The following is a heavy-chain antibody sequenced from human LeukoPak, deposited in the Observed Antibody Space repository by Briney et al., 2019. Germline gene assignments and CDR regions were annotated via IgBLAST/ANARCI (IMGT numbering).Heavy chain of an antibody. J-gene: IGHJ4*02. V-gene: IGHV1-2*02. CDR3: ARVPYRGVRVPFDY. CDR1: GYTFTGYY. D-gene: IGHD3-10*01. Sequence: ASVKVSCKASGYTFTGYYMHWVRQAPGQGLEWMGWINPNSGGTNYAQKFQGRVTMTRDTSISTAYMELSRLRSDDTAVYYCARVPYRGVRVPFDYWGQGTLVTVSS. CDR2: INPNSGGT.